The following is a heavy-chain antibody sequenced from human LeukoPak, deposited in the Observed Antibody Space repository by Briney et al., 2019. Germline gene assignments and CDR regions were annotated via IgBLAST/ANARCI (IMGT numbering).Heavy chain of an antibody. V-gene: IGHV3-30*02. D-gene: IGHD3-10*01. J-gene: IGHJ5*02. Sequence: PGGSLRLSCGASGFTFRSYGMHWVRQAPGKGLEWVAFIRYDGSNKYYVDSVKGRFTISRDNSKNSLYLQMNSLRAEDTALYYCAKGLNSGRVSLNWFDPWGQGTLVTVS. CDR2: IRYDGSNK. CDR1: GFTFRSYG. CDR3: AKGLNSGRVSLNWFDP.